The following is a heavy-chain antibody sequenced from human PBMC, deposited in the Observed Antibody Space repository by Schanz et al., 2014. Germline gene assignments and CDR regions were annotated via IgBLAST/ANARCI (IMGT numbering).Heavy chain of an antibody. CDR2: IYYTGTT. D-gene: IGHD7-27*01. Sequence: QVPLQESGPGLVKPSETLSLTCAVSGASVSSFYWSWIRQHPGKGLEWIGSIYYTGTTYYTPTLKSRVTISVDPSWKQSSLTLSSVTAADTAVYYCARTWGDFWGQGTLVTVSS. V-gene: IGHV4-59*06. CDR1: GASVSSFY. J-gene: IGHJ4*02. CDR3: ARTWGDF.